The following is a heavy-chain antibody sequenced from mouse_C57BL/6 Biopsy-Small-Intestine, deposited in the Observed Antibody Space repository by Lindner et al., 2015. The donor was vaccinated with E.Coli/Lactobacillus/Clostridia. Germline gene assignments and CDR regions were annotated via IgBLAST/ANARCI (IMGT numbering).Heavy chain of an antibody. CDR1: GYSITSGYD. CDR2: ISYSGST. V-gene: IGHV3-1*01. CDR3: ARDRYYGSKRAWFAY. J-gene: IGHJ3*01. D-gene: IGHD1-1*01. Sequence: VQLQESGPGMVKPSQSLSLTCTVTGYSITSGYDWHWIRHFPGNKLEWMGYISYSGSTNYNPSLKSRISITHDTSKNHFFLKLNSVTTEDTATYYCARDRYYGSKRAWFAYWGQGTLVTVSA.